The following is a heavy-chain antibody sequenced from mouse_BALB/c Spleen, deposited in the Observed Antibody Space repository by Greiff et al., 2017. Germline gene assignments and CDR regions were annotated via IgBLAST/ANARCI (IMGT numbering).Heavy chain of an antibody. J-gene: IGHJ3*01. CDR2: ISYSGST. CDR3: AANEWFAY. Sequence: DVKLVESGPGLVKPSQSLSLTCTVTGYSITSDYAWNWIRQFPGNKLEWMGYISYSGSTSYNPSLKSRISITRDTSKNQFFLQLNSVTTEDTATYYCAANEWFAYWGQGTLVTVSA. V-gene: IGHV3-2*02. CDR1: GYSITSDYA.